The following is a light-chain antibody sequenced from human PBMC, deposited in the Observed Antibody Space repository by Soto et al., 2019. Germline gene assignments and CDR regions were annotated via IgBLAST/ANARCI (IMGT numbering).Light chain of an antibody. CDR3: QQYGSSPRT. CDR1: QTVTSRN. CDR2: GAS. V-gene: IGKV3-20*01. Sequence: EIVLTQSPGTLSLSPGERATLSCRASQTVTSRNLAWYQQKPGQAPRLLIYGASRRATGIPDRFSGSGSGTDFTLNISRLEPEDCAVFYCQQYGSSPRTFGQGTKVEIK. J-gene: IGKJ1*01.